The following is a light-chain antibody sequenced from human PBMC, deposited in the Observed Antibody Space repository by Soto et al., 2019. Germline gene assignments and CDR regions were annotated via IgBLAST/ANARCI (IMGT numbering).Light chain of an antibody. V-gene: IGLV1-40*01. CDR3: QSYDSSLSVV. J-gene: IGLJ2*01. Sequence: QSVLTQPPSVSGAPGQRVTISCTGSSSNIGAGYDVHWYQQLPGTAPKLLIYGNSNRPSGVPDRFSGSKSGTSASRAITGLQAEDEAYYYCQSYDSSLSVVFGGGTTLTVL. CDR2: GNS. CDR1: SSNIGAGYD.